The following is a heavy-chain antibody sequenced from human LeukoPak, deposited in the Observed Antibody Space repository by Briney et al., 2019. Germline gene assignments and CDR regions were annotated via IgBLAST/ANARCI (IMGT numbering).Heavy chain of an antibody. CDR3: AKIFWNGGN. J-gene: IGHJ4*01. CDR1: GFTFSSYA. CDR2: ISGSGGST. V-gene: IGHV3-23*01. D-gene: IGHD1-1*01. Sequence: GGSLRLSCAASGFTFSSYAMSWVRQAPGKGLEWVSAISGSGGSTYYADSVKGRFTISRDNSKSMLFLQMNSLRAEDTAVYYWAKIFWNGGNWGQGNLVNGSS.